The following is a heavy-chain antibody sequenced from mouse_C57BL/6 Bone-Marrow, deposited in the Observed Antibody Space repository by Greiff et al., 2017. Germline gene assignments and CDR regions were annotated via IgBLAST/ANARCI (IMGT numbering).Heavy chain of an antibody. CDR1: GFNIKDDY. J-gene: IGHJ2*01. Sequence: EVKLEESGAELVMPGASVKLSCTASGFNIKDDYIHWVKQRPEQGLEWIGWIEPEIGDTEYVSKFQGKATITSDTSSNTAYLHLSSLTSEDTAVYYCSSVVGNYLAFWGQGTPLTVAS. D-gene: IGHD1-1*02. CDR3: SSVVGNYLAF. V-gene: IGHV14-4*01. CDR2: IEPEIGDT.